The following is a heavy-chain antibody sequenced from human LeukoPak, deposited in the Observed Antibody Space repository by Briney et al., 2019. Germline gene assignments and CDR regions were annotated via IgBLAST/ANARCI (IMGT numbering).Heavy chain of an antibody. Sequence: PGGSLRLSCAASGFTFSSYWMHWVRQAPGKGLVWVSRVNSDGSSASYADSVKGRFTISRDNAKNSLYLQMNSLRAEDTAVYYCARDSYYYGSGSYMDVWGKGTTVTVSS. CDR2: VNSDGSSA. CDR3: ARDSYYYGSGSYMDV. D-gene: IGHD3-10*01. V-gene: IGHV3-74*01. CDR1: GFTFSSYW. J-gene: IGHJ6*03.